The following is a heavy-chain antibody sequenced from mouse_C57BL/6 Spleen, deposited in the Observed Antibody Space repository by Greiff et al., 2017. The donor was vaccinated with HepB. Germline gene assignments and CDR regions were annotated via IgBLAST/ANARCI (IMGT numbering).Heavy chain of an antibody. Sequence: QVTLKVSGPGILQSSQTLSLTCFFSGFSLSTSGMGVSWIRQPSGKGLEWLAHIYWDDYKRSNPSLKSRLTISKDTSRNQVFLKITSVNTADTATYYYARRGGITTGYVDDWGKGATLTVAS. D-gene: IGHD1-1*01. V-gene: IGHV8-12*01. CDR2: IYWDDYK. CDR3: ARRGGITTGYVDD. CDR1: GFSLSTSGMG. J-gene: IGHJ2*01.